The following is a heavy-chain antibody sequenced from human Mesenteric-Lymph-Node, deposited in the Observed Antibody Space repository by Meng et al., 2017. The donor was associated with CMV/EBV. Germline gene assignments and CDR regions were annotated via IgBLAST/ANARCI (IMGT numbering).Heavy chain of an antibody. J-gene: IGHJ6*02. D-gene: IGHD1-26*01. Sequence: GGSLRLSCAASGFTFSSYSMNWVRQAPGKGLEWVSSISSSSSYIYYADSVKGRFTISRDNAKNSLYLQMNSLRAEDTAVYYCAREGVGAVYYYYYGMDVWGQGTTVTVSS. V-gene: IGHV3-21*01. CDR2: ISSSSSYI. CDR3: AREGVGAVYYYYYGMDV. CDR1: GFTFSSYS.